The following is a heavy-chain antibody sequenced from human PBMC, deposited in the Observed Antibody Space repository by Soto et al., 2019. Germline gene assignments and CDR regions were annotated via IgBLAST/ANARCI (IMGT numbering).Heavy chain of an antibody. CDR3: AKDWDPAYCSSARCYKGFAY. V-gene: IGHV3-23*01. J-gene: IGHJ4*02. Sequence: PGGSLRLSCAASGFTFSSYAMSWVRQAPGKGLEWVSAISGSGGSTYYADSVKGRFTISRDNSKNTLYLQMNSLRAEDTAVYYCAKDWDPAYCSSARCYKGFAYWGQGTLVTVSS. D-gene: IGHD2-2*02. CDR1: GFTFSSYA. CDR2: ISGSGGST.